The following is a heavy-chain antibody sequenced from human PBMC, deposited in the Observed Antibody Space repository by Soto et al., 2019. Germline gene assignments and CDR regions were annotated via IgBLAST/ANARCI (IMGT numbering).Heavy chain of an antibody. CDR1: GFTFSSYA. Sequence: EVQLLESGGGLVQPGGSLRLSCAASGFTFSSYAMSWVRQAPGKGLEWVSAISGSGGSTYYADSVKGRFTISRDNSKNTLYMQMSCLRAEDTAVYYCAQDLAGFWSPWGQGNLVTVSS. V-gene: IGHV3-23*01. J-gene: IGHJ5*02. D-gene: IGHD3-3*01. CDR2: ISGSGGST. CDR3: AQDLAGFWSP.